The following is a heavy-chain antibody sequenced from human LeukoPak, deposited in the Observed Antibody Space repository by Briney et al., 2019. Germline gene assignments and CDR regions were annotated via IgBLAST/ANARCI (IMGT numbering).Heavy chain of an antibody. CDR3: AREGRGPAAPLHWFDP. CDR1: GGSISSSSYY. CDR2: IYYRGST. J-gene: IGHJ5*02. Sequence: SETLSLTCTVSGGSISSSSYYWGGIRQPPGKGLEWIGSIYYRGSTYYNPSLKSRVTISVDTSKNQFSLKLSSVTAADTAVYYCAREGRGPAAPLHWFDPWGQGTLVTVSS. D-gene: IGHD2-2*01. V-gene: IGHV4-39*07.